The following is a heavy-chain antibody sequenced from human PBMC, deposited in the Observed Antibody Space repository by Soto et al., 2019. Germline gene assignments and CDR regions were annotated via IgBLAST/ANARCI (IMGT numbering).Heavy chain of an antibody. J-gene: IGHJ4*02. D-gene: IGHD5-18*01. CDR1: GGTFSSYA. CDR3: ARAGRAYSSGAPPGDY. V-gene: IGHV1-69*01. CDR2: TIPIFGTA. Sequence: QVQLVQSGAEVKKPGSSVKVSCKASGGTFSSYAISWVRQAPGQGLEWMGGTIPIFGTANYAQKFQGRVTIPAAESTRTAYMELSRPRSADTAVYSSARAGRAYSSGAPPGDYWGQGTRVTVSS.